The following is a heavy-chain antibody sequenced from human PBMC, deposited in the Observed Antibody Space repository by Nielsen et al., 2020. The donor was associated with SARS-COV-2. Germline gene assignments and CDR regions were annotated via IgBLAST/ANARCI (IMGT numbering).Heavy chain of an antibody. D-gene: IGHD3-3*01. V-gene: IGHV3-21*01. CDR2: ISSSSSYI. J-gene: IGHJ4*02. CDR1: GSTFSSYA. CDR3: VRDSSVVIWSGYPVD. Sequence: GGSLRLSCAASGSTFSSYAMNWVRQAPGKGLEWVSSISSSSSYIYYADSVKGRFTISRDNAKNSLYLQMNSLRAEDTAVYYCVRDSSVVIWSGYPVDWGQGTLVTVSS.